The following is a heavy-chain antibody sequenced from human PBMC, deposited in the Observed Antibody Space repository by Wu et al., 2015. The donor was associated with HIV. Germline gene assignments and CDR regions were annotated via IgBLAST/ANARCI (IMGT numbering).Heavy chain of an antibody. D-gene: IGHD3-10*01. J-gene: IGHJ1*01. CDR2: ISAYNGNT. Sequence: QVQLVQSGAEVKKPGASVKVSCKTSGYTFTSYSISWVRQAPGQGLEWMGWISAYNGNTNYAQKLQGRVTMTTDTSTSTAYMELRSLRSDDTAVYYCARREGGFGELSREGQYFQHVGPGPPVVTVSS. V-gene: IGHV1-18*01. CDR3: ARREGGFGELSREGQYFQH. CDR1: GYTFTSYS.